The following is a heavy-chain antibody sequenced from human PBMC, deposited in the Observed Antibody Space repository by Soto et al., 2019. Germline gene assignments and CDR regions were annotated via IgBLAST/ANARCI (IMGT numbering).Heavy chain of an antibody. J-gene: IGHJ3*01. D-gene: IGHD6-19*01. Sequence: QEQLVESGGGVVQPGRSLRLSCAASGFSFRNYGIHWVRQAPGKGLDWVAVIWYDGSKRYYADSVRGRFTISRDNSGNTVHLQMDSLRAEDTALYYCARVWGSGVHHRCLELWGQGTTVVVS. CDR2: IWYDGSKR. V-gene: IGHV3-33*01. CDR3: ARVWGSGVHHRCLEL. CDR1: GFSFRNYG.